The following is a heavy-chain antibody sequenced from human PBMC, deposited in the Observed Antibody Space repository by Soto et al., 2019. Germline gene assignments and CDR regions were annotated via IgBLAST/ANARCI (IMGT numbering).Heavy chain of an antibody. CDR2: IYYSGST. CDR3: ARLWYRVVAGDFDY. Sequence: SETLSLTCTVSGGSISSSSYYWGWIRQPPGKGLEWIGSIYYSGSTYYNTSLKSRVTISVDTSKNQFSLKLSSVTAADTAVYYCARLWYRVVAGDFDYWGQGTLVTVSS. D-gene: IGHD6-19*01. CDR1: GGSISSSSYY. J-gene: IGHJ4*02. V-gene: IGHV4-39*01.